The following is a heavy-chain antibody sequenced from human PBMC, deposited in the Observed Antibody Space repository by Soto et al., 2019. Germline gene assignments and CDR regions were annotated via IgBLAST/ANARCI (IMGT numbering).Heavy chain of an antibody. J-gene: IGHJ5*02. V-gene: IGHV4-59*01. D-gene: IGHD3-3*01. CDR2: IYYTGST. Sequence: SETLSLTCTVSSGSISTYYWSWIRQPPGKGLEWIGYIYYTGSTDYNPSLKSRVTISVDMSKNQFSLRLSSVTAADTAVYYCARAPYYDIWRGYSENWFDPWGQGTLVTVSS. CDR3: ARAPYYDIWRGYSENWFDP. CDR1: SGSISTYY.